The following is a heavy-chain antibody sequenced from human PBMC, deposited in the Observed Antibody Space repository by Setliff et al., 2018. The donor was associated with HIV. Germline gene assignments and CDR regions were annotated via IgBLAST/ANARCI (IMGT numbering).Heavy chain of an antibody. J-gene: IGHJ4*02. Sequence: PGESLKISCRGSGYIFTSYWIAWVRQMPGKGLEWMGIVYPGDSDTTYSPSFQGQVTISADKSISTAYLQWSSLRASDTAMYYCARHEGDGYNLESFDYWGQGTRVTSPQ. CDR1: GYIFTSYW. D-gene: IGHD5-12*01. V-gene: IGHV5-51*01. CDR2: VYPGDSDT. CDR3: ARHEGDGYNLESFDY.